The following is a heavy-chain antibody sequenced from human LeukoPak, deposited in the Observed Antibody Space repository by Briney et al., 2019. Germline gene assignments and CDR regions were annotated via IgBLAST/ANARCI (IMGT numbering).Heavy chain of an antibody. CDR1: GFSFSTYG. CDR3: ARFGPSDLDY. CDR2: IWYDGSNK. V-gene: IGHV3-33*01. J-gene: IGHJ4*02. D-gene: IGHD3-10*01. Sequence: PGRSLRLSCAASGFSFSTYGMHWVRQAPGKGLEWVAVIWYDGSNKYYADSVEGRFTISRDNSKNTLFLQMNSLRAEDTAVYYCARFGPSDLDYWGQGTLVTVSS.